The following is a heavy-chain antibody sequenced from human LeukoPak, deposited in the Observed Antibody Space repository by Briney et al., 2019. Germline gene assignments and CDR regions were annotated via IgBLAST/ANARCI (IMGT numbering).Heavy chain of an antibody. D-gene: IGHD2-15*01. CDR1: GGSISSGGYY. CDR3: ARALRVAATRGVANWFDP. Sequence: SQTLSLTCTVSGGSISSGGYYWSWIRQHPGKGLEWIGYIYYNGSTYYNPSLKSRVTISVDTSKNQFSLKLSSVTAADTAVYYCARALRVAATRGVANWFDPWGQGTLVTVSS. J-gene: IGHJ5*02. CDR2: IYYNGST. V-gene: IGHV4-31*03.